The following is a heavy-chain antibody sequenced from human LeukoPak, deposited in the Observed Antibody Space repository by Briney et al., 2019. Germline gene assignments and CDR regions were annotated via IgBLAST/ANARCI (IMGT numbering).Heavy chain of an antibody. CDR2: ISAYNGNT. CDR1: GYTFTSYG. Sequence: ASVKVSCKASGYTFTSYGISWVRQAPGQGLEWMGWISAYNGNTNYAQKLRGGVTMTTDTSTNTAYMELRSLRSDDTAVYYCARGPRFGVVIPFDYWGQGTLVTVSS. D-gene: IGHD3-3*01. J-gene: IGHJ4*02. CDR3: ARGPRFGVVIPFDY. V-gene: IGHV1-18*01.